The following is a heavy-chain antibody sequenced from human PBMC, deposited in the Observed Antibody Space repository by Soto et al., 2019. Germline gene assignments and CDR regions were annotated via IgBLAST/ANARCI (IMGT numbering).Heavy chain of an antibody. J-gene: IGHJ4*02. D-gene: IGHD4-17*01. CDR1: GYTFTASG. Sequence: QDQLVQSGPEVQKPGTSLKVSCKASGYTFTASGISWVRQAHGQGLEWMGWTSIYNGHTEYSPKFLGRVVMTTDTSADTDYLELKSLRPDDAALYYCERWDDYGAYDQYHFDQWGQGTLVTVSS. CDR3: ERWDDYGAYDQYHFDQ. CDR2: TSIYNGHT. V-gene: IGHV1-18*01.